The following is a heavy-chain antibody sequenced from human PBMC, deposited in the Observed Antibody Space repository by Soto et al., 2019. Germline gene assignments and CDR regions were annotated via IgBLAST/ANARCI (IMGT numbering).Heavy chain of an antibody. J-gene: IGHJ6*02. D-gene: IGHD3-9*01. CDR2: IIPIFGTA. CDR3: ASSGSDYDILTGYVYYYGMDV. CDR1: GGTFSSYA. V-gene: IGHV1-69*06. Sequence: QVQLVQSGAEVKKPGSSVKVSCKASGGTFSSYAISWVRQAPGQGLEWMGGIIPIFGTANYAQKFQGRVTITADKSTSTAYVELSSRRSEDTAVYYCASSGSDYDILTGYVYYYGMDVWGQGTTVTVSS.